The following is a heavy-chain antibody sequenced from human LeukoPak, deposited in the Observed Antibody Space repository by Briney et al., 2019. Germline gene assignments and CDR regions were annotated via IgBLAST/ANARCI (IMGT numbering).Heavy chain of an antibody. Sequence: GGSLRLSCAASGFTVSSNYMSWVRQAPGKGLEWVSVIYSGGSTYYADSVKGRFTISRDNSKNTLYLQMNSLRAEDTAVYYCARTPGPTMAGAALFYYYYMDVWGKGTTVTVSS. J-gene: IGHJ6*03. CDR3: ARTPGPTMAGAALFYYYYMDV. CDR1: GFTVSSNY. D-gene: IGHD4/OR15-4a*01. CDR2: IYSGGST. V-gene: IGHV3-53*01.